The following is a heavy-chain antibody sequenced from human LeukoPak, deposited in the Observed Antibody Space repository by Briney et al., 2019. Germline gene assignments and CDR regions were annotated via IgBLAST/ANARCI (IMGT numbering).Heavy chain of an antibody. V-gene: IGHV3-30*18. CDR2: ISYDGSNK. CDR3: AKEKAWDSSDDAFDI. Sequence: GGSLRLSCAASGFTFSSYGMHWVRQAPGKGLEWVAVISYDGSNKYYADSVKGRFTISRDNSKNTLYLQMNSLRAEDTAVYYCAKEKAWDSSDDAFDIWGQGTMVTVSS. J-gene: IGHJ3*02. CDR1: GFTFSSYG. D-gene: IGHD3-22*01.